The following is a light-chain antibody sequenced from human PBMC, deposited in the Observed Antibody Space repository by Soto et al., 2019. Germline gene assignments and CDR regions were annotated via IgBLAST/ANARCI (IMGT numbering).Light chain of an antibody. J-gene: IGKJ2*01. CDR3: MQALQTPPYT. CDR2: LGS. V-gene: IGKV2-28*01. Sequence: DLVMSQSPLSLPVTPAEPASISCRSRQSLLHSNGYNFLDWYLQKPGQSPQLLIHLGSNRASGVPDRFSGSGSGTDFTLKISRVEAEDVGVYYCMQALQTPPYTFGQGNKVDIK. CDR1: QSLLHSNGYNF.